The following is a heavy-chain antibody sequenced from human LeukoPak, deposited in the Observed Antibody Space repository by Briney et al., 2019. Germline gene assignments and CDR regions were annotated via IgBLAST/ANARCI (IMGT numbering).Heavy chain of an antibody. CDR1: GGSISSYY. V-gene: IGHV4-59*01. CDR2: IYYSGST. CDR3: ARGLERWLQLDY. Sequence: SETLSLTCTVSGGSISSYYWSWIRQPPGKGLEWIGYIYYSGSTNYNPSLESRVTISVDTSKNQFSLKLSSVTAADTAVYYCARGLERWLQLDYWGQGTLVTVSS. D-gene: IGHD5-24*01. J-gene: IGHJ4*02.